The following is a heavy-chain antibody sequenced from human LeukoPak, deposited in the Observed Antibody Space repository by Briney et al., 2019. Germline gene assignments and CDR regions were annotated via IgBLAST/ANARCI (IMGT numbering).Heavy chain of an antibody. D-gene: IGHD2-2*01. CDR3: ARGRDIVVVPAARIGFDY. V-gene: IGHV4-34*01. CDR1: GGSFSGYY. CDR2: INHSGST. J-gene: IGHJ4*02. Sequence: SETLSLTCAVYGGSFSGYYWSWIRQPPGKGLEWIGEINHSGSTNYNPSLKSRVTISVDTSKNQLSLKLSSVTAADTAVYYCARGRDIVVVPAARIGFDYWGQGTQVTVSS.